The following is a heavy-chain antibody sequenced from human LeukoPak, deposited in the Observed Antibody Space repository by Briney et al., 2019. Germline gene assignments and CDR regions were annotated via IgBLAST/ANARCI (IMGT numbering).Heavy chain of an antibody. CDR2: ISGSDSST. D-gene: IGHD1-26*01. CDR1: GFTFSSYA. CDR3: AKDQDVYSGSQS. V-gene: IGHV3-23*01. Sequence: TGGSLRLSCAASGFTFSSYAMSWVRQAPGKGLEWASTISGSDSSTYYADSVRGRFTISRDNSKNTVFLQMNSLRVEDTAIYYCAKDQDVYSGSQSWGQGTLVTVSS. J-gene: IGHJ4*02.